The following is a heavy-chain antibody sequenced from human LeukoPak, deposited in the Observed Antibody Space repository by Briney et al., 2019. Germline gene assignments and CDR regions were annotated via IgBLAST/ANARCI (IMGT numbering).Heavy chain of an antibody. CDR3: ARSSKQWLDPYYFDY. Sequence: GGSLRLSCAASGFTFSSYAMNWVRQAPGKGLEWLSSISSGSSSIYYADSVKGRFTISRDNAKNTLYLQMNSLRAEDTAVYYCARSSKQWLDPYYFDYWGQGALVTVSS. J-gene: IGHJ4*02. CDR2: ISSGSSSI. CDR1: GFTFSSYA. D-gene: IGHD6-19*01. V-gene: IGHV3-21*04.